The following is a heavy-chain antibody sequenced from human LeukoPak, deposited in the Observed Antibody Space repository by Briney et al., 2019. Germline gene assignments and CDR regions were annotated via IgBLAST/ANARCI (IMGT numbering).Heavy chain of an antibody. CDR1: GGSISSYY. Sequence: SETLSLTCTVPGGSISSYYWSWIRQPAGKGLEWIGRIYTSGSTNYNPSLKSRVTMSVDTSKNQFSLKLSSVTAADTAVYYCARDRIDQIYGSGSYSLGDAFDIWGQGTMVTVSS. CDR3: ARDRIDQIYGSGSYSLGDAFDI. V-gene: IGHV4-4*07. D-gene: IGHD3-10*01. J-gene: IGHJ3*02. CDR2: IYTSGST.